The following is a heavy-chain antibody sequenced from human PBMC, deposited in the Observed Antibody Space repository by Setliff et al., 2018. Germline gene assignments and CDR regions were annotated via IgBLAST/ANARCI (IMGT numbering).Heavy chain of an antibody. V-gene: IGHV4-39*02. Sequence: SEPLSLTCNVSGGSVSSGYYYWDWIRQPPGKGLEWIGTVYYTGRTYYNPSLKSRVTIAVDAPDNHFSLKLRSVTAAGTAVYYCARAPNDLGVDWLFNNYFDYWGHGTLVTVSS. CDR2: VYYTGRT. CDR1: GGSVSSGYYY. CDR3: ARAPNDLGVDWLFNNYFDY. J-gene: IGHJ4*01. D-gene: IGHD3-9*01.